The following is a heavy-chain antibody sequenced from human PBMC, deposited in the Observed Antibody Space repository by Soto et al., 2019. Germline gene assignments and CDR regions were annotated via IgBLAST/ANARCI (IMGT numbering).Heavy chain of an antibody. CDR1: GFTFNIYG. CDR3: AKDQASGQGAFDS. V-gene: IGHV3-30*18. Sequence: VKLVESGGGVVQPGGSRRLSCAAPGFTFNIYGMHWVRQAPDKGLEWVALISYDGSNQYYADSVKGRFTSSRDNSKNTLLLKMNSLRADDTAVYYCAKDQASGQGAFDSWGQGTLVTVAS. CDR2: ISYDGSNQ. J-gene: IGHJ4*02.